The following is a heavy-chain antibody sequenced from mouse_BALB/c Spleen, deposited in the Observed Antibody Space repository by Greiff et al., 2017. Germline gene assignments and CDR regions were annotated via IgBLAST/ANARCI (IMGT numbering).Heavy chain of an antibody. CDR1: GYSFTGYF. CDR3: ARWDYYGSRTGYFDY. Sequence: VQLQQSGPELVKPGASVKISCKASGYSFTGYFMNWVMQSHGKSLEWIGRINPYNGDTFYNQKFKGKATLTVDKSSSTAHMELRSLASEDSAVYYCARWDYYGSRTGYFDYWGQGTTLTVSS. D-gene: IGHD1-1*01. CDR2: INPYNGDT. J-gene: IGHJ2*01. V-gene: IGHV1-20*02.